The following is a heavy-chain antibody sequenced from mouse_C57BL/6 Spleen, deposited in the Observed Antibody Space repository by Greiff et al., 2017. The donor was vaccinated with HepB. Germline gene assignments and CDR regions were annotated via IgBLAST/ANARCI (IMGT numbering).Heavy chain of an antibody. V-gene: IGHV1-69*01. CDR3: ARELSAWFAY. CDR1: GYTFTSYW. CDR2: IDPSDSYT. Sequence: QVQLQQPGAELVMPGASVKLSCKASGYTFTSYWMHWVKQRPGQGLEWIGEIDPSDSYTNYNQKFKGKSTLTVDKSSSTAYMQLSSLTSEDSAVYYCARELSAWFAYWGQGTLVTVSA. J-gene: IGHJ3*01.